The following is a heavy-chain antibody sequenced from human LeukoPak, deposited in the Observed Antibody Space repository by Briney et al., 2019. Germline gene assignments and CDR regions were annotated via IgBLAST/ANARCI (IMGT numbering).Heavy chain of an antibody. D-gene: IGHD3-3*01. J-gene: IGHJ5*02. CDR2: IYHSGST. V-gene: IGHV4-38-2*02. Sequence: SETLSLTCTVSGYSISSGYYWGWIRQPPGQGLEWIGSIYHSGSTYYNPSLKSRVTISVDTAKNQFSLKLSSVTAADTAAYYCARDSRHYDFFASDRGFDTWGQGTLVTVSS. CDR1: GYSISSGYY. CDR3: ARDSRHYDFFASDRGFDT.